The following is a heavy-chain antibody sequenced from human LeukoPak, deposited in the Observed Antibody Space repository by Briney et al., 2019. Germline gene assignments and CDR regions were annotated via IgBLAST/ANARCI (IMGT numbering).Heavy chain of an antibody. CDR2: IYYSGST. CDR1: GGSISSYY. J-gene: IGHJ4*02. D-gene: IGHD1-26*01. V-gene: IGHV4-59*01. CDR3: ARGEAGATTDFDY. Sequence: SETLSLTCTVFGGSISSYYWSWIRQPPGKGLEWIGSIYYSGSTNYNPSLKSRVTISLDTSKNQFSLKLSSVTAADTAVYYCARGEAGATTDFDYWGQGTLVTVSS.